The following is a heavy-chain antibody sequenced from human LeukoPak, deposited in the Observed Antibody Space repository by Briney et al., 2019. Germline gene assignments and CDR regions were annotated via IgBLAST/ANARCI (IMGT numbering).Heavy chain of an antibody. CDR1: GGSFSGYY. J-gene: IGHJ3*02. CDR3: VKSNSRYQPWTLDI. Sequence: PSETLSLTCAVYGGSFSGYYWSWIRQPPGKGLEWIGEINHSGSTNYNPSLKSRVTISVDTSNNQLSLKVNSVTAADTAMYYCVKSNSRYQPWTLDIWGRGTMVTVSS. CDR2: INHSGST. V-gene: IGHV4-34*01. D-gene: IGHD2-2*01.